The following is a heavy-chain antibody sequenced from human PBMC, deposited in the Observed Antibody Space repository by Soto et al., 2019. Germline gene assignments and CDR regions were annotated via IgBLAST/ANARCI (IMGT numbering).Heavy chain of an antibody. CDR3: ARTDGDLDY. D-gene: IGHD4-17*01. CDR2: TNPKSGYT. Sequence: QVQLVQSGAVVKKPGASVKVSCKASGYAFTNYDINWVRQATGQGLEWMGWTNPKSGYTGFAQKFQGRVTMTRDSSISTAYMELHSLTSEDTAVYYCARTDGDLDYWGQGTLITVSS. J-gene: IGHJ4*02. CDR1: GYAFTNYD. V-gene: IGHV1-8*01.